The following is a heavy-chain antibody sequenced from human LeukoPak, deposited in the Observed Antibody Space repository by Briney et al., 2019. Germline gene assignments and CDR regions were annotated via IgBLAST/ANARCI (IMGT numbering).Heavy chain of an antibody. D-gene: IGHD1-26*01. CDR2: ITPIFATP. V-gene: IGHV1-69*05. Sequence: SVKVSCKASGGTFSNYAISWVRQAPGQGLEWMGGITPIFATPSYAQKFQGRVTITRNTSISTAYMELSSLRSEDTAVYYCARGGVGATSFDYWGQGTLVTVSS. J-gene: IGHJ4*02. CDR3: ARGGVGATSFDY. CDR1: GGTFSNYA.